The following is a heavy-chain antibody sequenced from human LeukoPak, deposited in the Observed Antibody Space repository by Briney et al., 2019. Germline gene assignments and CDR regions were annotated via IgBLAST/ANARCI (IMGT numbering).Heavy chain of an antibody. CDR1: GGSISSGGYS. CDR2: IYYSGST. CDR3: ARSRGWLQSHPLGY. D-gene: IGHD5-24*01. J-gene: IGHJ4*02. V-gene: IGHV4-30-4*07. Sequence: SETLSLTCAVSGGSISSGGYSWSWVRQPPGTGLEWIGYIYYSGSTYYNPSLKSRVTISVDTSKNQFSLKLSSVTAADTAVYYCARSRGWLQSHPLGYWGQGTLVTVSS.